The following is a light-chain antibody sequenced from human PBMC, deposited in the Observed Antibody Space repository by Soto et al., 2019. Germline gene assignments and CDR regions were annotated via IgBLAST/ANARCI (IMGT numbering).Light chain of an antibody. Sequence: SYELTQPPSVSVAPGKTASVACGGSNFGSKSVHWYQKKSGQAPVLVMYYDSDRHSGIPERFSGSNSGNTATLTISRVEAGDEADYYCQVWDISSGHVVFGGGTKLTVL. V-gene: IGLV3-21*01. J-gene: IGLJ3*02. CDR1: NFGSKS. CDR3: QVWDISSGHVV. CDR2: YDS.